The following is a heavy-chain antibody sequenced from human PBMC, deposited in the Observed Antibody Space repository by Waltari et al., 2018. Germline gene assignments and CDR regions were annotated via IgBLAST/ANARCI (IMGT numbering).Heavy chain of an antibody. D-gene: IGHD3-22*01. CDR1: GYTFTGYY. Sequence: QVQLVQSGAEVKKPGASVKVSCKASGYTFTGYYMHWGRQAPGQGLEWMGWINPNSGGTNYAQKFQGRVTMTRDTSISTAYMELSRLRSDDTAVYYCARDPITMIVNWDWFDPWGQGTLVTVSS. J-gene: IGHJ5*02. CDR3: ARDPITMIVNWDWFDP. V-gene: IGHV1-2*02. CDR2: INPNSGGT.